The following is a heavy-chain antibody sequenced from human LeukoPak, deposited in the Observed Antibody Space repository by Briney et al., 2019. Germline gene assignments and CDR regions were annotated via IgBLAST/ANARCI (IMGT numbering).Heavy chain of an antibody. V-gene: IGHV3-13*01. J-gene: IGHJ6*02. D-gene: IGHD2-2*01. Sequence: PGGSLRLSCAASGFTFSNYDMHWVRQAPGKGLEWVSAFRTAGDTHYSGSVKGRFATSRENAKNSFYLQMNNLRAGDTAVYYCARGSCSSSSCYERLNGLDVWGQGTPVTVSS. CDR1: GFTFSNYD. CDR2: FRTAGDT. CDR3: ARGSCSSSSCYERLNGLDV.